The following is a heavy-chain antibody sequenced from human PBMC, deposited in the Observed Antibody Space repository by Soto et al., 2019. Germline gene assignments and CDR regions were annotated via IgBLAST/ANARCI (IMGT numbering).Heavy chain of an antibody. V-gene: IGHV1-69*02. Sequence: SVKVSFNAPGGTFSSYTISWVRHTPGQGLEWMGRITPSLGIATSAKKSQGRVTIPADKPTSTAYMELSSLSSEDPAVFYCARFPGGPFDPFNTWGQGKRFTFSS. CDR3: ARFPGGPFDPFNT. CDR2: ITPSLGIA. CDR1: GGTFSSYT. J-gene: IGHJ3*02. D-gene: IGHD3-10*01.